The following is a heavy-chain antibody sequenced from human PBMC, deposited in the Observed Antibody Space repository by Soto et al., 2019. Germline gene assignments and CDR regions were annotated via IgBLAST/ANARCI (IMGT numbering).Heavy chain of an antibody. CDR1: GFTFSSYG. D-gene: IGHD3-10*01. CDR3: AKAGGYYGSGSYSVGENYYGMDV. CDR2: ISYDGSNK. Sequence: QVQLVESGGGVVQPGRSLRLSCAASGFTFSSYGMHWVRQAPGKGLEWVAVISYDGSNKYYADSVKGRFTISRDNSKNMLNLQIRSRGREDTAVYYFAKAGGYYGSGSYSVGENYYGMDVWGQGTTVTVSS. J-gene: IGHJ6*02. V-gene: IGHV3-30*18.